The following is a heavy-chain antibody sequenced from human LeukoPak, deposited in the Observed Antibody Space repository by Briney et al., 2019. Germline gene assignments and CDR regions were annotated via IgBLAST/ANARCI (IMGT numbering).Heavy chain of an antibody. V-gene: IGHV3-15*01. Sequence: GGSLRLSCAASGFTFSSYAMHWVRQAPGKGLEWVGRIRSKTDGGTADYAAPVKGRFTISRDDSKNTLYLQMNSLKTEDTAVYYCARDVYRGATPFDYWGQGTLVTVSS. CDR3: ARDVYRGATPFDY. CDR1: GFTFSSYA. J-gene: IGHJ4*02. CDR2: IRSKTDGGTA. D-gene: IGHD1-26*01.